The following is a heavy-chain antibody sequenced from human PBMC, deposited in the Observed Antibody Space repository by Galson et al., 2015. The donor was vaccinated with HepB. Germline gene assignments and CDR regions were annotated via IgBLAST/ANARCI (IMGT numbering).Heavy chain of an antibody. D-gene: IGHD1-14*01. V-gene: IGHV3-23*01. CDR3: AKVNRPAWDEDY. CDR1: GFSFNNYA. Sequence: SLRLSCAASGFSFNNYAMSWVRQAPGKGLEWVSGISGPGTTTYYADAVKGRFTISRDNSKNTLYLQMNSLRVEDTALYYCAKVNRPAWDEDYWGQGTLVTVSS. CDR2: ISGPGTTT. J-gene: IGHJ4*02.